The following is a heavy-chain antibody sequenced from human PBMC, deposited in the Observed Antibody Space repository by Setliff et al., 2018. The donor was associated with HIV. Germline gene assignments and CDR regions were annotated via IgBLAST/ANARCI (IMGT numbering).Heavy chain of an antibody. J-gene: IGHJ4*02. V-gene: IGHV3-23*01. CDR3: ARHDVVRGAIDN. CDR1: GFAFSSQA. Sequence: PGGSLRLSCAASGFAFSSQAMGWVRQAPGKGLDWVSVISESGYSADSVKGRFTISRDNSKNMLYLQMNSLTTEDTAVYYCARHDVVRGAIDNWGQGTLVTVSS. D-gene: IGHD3-10*01. CDR2: ISESG.